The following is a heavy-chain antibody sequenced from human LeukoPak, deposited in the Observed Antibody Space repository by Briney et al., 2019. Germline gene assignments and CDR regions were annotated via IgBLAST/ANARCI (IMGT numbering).Heavy chain of an antibody. CDR3: ARDQIGYYYDSSVDNWFDP. J-gene: IGHJ5*02. D-gene: IGHD3-22*01. Sequence: ASVKVSCKASGYTFTSYGISWVRQAPGQGLEWMGWISAYNGNTNYAQKLQGRVTMTTDTSTSTAYMELRSLRSDDTAVYYCARDQIGYYYDSSVDNWFDPWGQGTLVTVSS. CDR2: ISAYNGNT. CDR1: GYTFTSYG. V-gene: IGHV1-18*01.